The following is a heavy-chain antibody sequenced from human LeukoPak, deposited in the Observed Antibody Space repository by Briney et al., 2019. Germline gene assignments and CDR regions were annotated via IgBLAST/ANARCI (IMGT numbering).Heavy chain of an antibody. CDR2: IFYSGST. CDR3: ASPSKYCSGGSCYSPSLGY. CDR1: GGSISTSNYY. Sequence: SETLSLTCTVSGGSISTSNYYWGWIRQPPGKGLERIGNIFYSGSTYYSPSLRSRVTISLDTSRNQFSLKLSSVTAADTAVYYCASPSKYCSGGSCYSPSLGYWGQGTLVTVSS. V-gene: IGHV4-39*01. J-gene: IGHJ4*02. D-gene: IGHD2-15*01.